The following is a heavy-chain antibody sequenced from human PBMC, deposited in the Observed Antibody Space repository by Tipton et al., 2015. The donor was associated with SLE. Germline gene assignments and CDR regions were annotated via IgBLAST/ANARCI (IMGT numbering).Heavy chain of an antibody. D-gene: IGHD2-2*01. CDR3: ARGPVVDY. CDR2: IYYTGST. V-gene: IGHV4-59*01. CDR1: GDSISSYY. Sequence: TLSLTCTVSGDSISSYYWSWIRQPPGKGLEWIGYIYYTGSTNYNPSLKSRVTISVDTSKNQFSLRLSSVTAADTAVYYCARGPVVDYWGQGTLVTVSA. J-gene: IGHJ4*02.